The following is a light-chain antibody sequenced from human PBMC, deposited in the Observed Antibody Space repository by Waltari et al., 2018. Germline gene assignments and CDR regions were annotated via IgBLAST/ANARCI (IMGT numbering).Light chain of an antibody. CDR1: QSISRY. CDR2: GAS. V-gene: IGKV3-20*01. J-gene: IGKJ1*01. Sequence: EIVLTQSPVSLSLSPGERATLSCRSSQSISRYLAWYQQKPGQAPRLLIYGASNRATGVPPRFSDSGSGTDFSLTISGLEPEDSAVYYCQHHFRLPATFGQGTKVEIK. CDR3: QHHFRLPAT.